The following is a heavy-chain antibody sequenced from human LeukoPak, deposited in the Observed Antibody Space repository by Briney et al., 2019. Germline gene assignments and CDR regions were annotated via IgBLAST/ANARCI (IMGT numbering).Heavy chain of an antibody. V-gene: IGHV5-51*01. CDR2: IYPGDSDT. Sequence: VESLKISCKGSGYIFTSYWIGWVRQMPGKGLEWMGIIYPGDSDTRYSPSFQGQVTFSADKSISTAYLQWSSLKASDTAMYYCARMARGSGWYGDYWGQGTLVSVCS. J-gene: IGHJ4*02. CDR1: GYIFTSYW. CDR3: ARMARGSGWYGDY. D-gene: IGHD6-19*01.